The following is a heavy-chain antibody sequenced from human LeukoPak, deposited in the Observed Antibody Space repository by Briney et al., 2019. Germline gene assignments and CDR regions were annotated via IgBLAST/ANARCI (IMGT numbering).Heavy chain of an antibody. V-gene: IGHV4-61*01. D-gene: IGHD4-17*01. CDR3: AAGEDYGDAFDI. J-gene: IGHJ3*02. CDR2: IYYTGST. CDR1: GGSVSSGSYY. Sequence: PSEALSLTCAVSGGSVSSGSYYWPWLRQPPGKGLEWIGCIYYTGSTNYNPSLKSRVTISADTSKNRFSPKLSSVTAADTAVYYCAAGEDYGDAFDIWGQGTMVTVSS.